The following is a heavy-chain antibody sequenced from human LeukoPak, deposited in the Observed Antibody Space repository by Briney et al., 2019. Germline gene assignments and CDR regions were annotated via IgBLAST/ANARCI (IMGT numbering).Heavy chain of an antibody. J-gene: IGHJ3*02. CDR3: ARPGSEWSYDAFDI. V-gene: IGHV3-48*01. CDR1: GFTFSSYS. Sequence: GGSLRLSCAASGFTFSSYSMNWVRQAPGKGLEWVSYISSSSSTIYYADSVKGRFTISRDNAKNSLYLQMNSLRAEDTAVYYCARPGSEWSYDAFDIWGQGTMVTVSS. CDR2: ISSSSSTI. D-gene: IGHD3-3*01.